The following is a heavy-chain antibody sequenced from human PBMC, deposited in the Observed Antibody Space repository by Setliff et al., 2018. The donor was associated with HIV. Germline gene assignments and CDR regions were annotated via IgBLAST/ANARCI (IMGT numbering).Heavy chain of an antibody. D-gene: IGHD2-2*01. CDR2: IHYTGSV. CDR1: GDSLNGFY. Sequence: SETLSLSCHVSGDSLNGFYWSWIRQSPARGLEWIGYIHYTGSVLYSSSLNGRVTIFLDTSRNQFSLTLTSLTPADTAVYYCARHAGASFDSWGQGSLVTVSS. CDR3: ARHAGASFDS. J-gene: IGHJ4*02. V-gene: IGHV4-59*01.